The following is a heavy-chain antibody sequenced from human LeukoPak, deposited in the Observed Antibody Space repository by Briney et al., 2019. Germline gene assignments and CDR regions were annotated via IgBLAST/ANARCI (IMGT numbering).Heavy chain of an antibody. V-gene: IGHV6-1*01. D-gene: IGHD1-1*01. CDR2: TYYRSKWYN. J-gene: IGHJ5*01. Sequence: SQTPSLTCAISGDSVSSDSAAWNWIRQSPSRGLEWLGRTYYRSKWYNDYSAFVKSRIIINPDTSKNQFSLQLNSVTPEDTAVYYCARAVAGTEGWFNSWGQGTLVTVSS. CDR3: ARAVAGTEGWFNS. CDR1: GDSVSSDSAA.